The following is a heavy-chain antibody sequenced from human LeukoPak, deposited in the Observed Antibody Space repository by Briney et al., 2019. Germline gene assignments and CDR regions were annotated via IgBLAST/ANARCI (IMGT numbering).Heavy chain of an antibody. J-gene: IGHJ4*02. D-gene: IGHD3-9*01. CDR2: IYYGGST. CDR1: GGSISSSSYY. Sequence: PSETLSLTCTVSGGSISSSSYYWGWIRQPPGKGLEWIGSIYYGGSTYYNPSLKSRVTISVDTSKNQFSLKLSSVTAADTAVYYCARVTGYTIEDYFDYWGQGTLVTVSS. CDR3: ARVTGYTIEDYFDY. V-gene: IGHV4-39*07.